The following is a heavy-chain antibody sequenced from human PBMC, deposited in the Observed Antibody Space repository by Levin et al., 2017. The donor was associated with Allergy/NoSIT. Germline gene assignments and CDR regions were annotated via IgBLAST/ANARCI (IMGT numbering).Heavy chain of an antibody. Sequence: PGGSLRLSCAASGFTFSNAWMSWVRQAPGKGLEWVGRIKSKTDGGTTDYAAPVKGRFTISRDDSKNTLYLQMNSLKTEDTAVYYCTTDPSCSSSGGYFDYWGQGTLVTVSS. CDR3: TTDPSCSSSGGYFDY. CDR1: GFTFSNAW. V-gene: IGHV3-15*01. J-gene: IGHJ4*02. CDR2: IKSKTDGGTT. D-gene: IGHD6-6*01.